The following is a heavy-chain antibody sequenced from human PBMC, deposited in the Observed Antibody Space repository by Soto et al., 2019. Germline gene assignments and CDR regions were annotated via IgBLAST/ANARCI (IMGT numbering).Heavy chain of an antibody. CDR3: AKGSGSYYYYYYYMDV. CDR1: GFTFSSYA. Sequence: EVQLLESGGGLVQPGGSLRLSCAASGFTFSSYAMSWVRRAPGKGLEWVSAISGSGGSTYYADSVKGRFTISRDNSKNTLYLQMNSLRAEDTAVYYCAKGSGSYYYYYYYMDVWGKGTTVTVSS. CDR2: ISGSGGST. D-gene: IGHD1-26*01. V-gene: IGHV3-23*01. J-gene: IGHJ6*03.